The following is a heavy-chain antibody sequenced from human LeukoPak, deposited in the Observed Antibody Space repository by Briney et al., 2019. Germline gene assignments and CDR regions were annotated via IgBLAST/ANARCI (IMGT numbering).Heavy chain of an antibody. CDR2: TYYRSKWYN. J-gene: IGHJ4*02. V-gene: IGHV6-1*01. CDR1: GDSVSSNSAA. Sequence: SQTLSLTCAISGDSVSSNSAAWNWIRQSPSRGLEWLGRTYYRSKWYNDYAVSVKSRITIDPDTSKNQFSLQLNSVTPEDTAVYYCARGGEGQYYDFWSGRLPLDYWGQGTLVTVSS. D-gene: IGHD3-3*01. CDR3: ARGGEGQYYDFWSGRLPLDY.